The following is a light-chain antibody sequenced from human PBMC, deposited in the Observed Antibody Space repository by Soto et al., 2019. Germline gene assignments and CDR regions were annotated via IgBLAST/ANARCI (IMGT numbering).Light chain of an antibody. CDR3: QHYNSYSEA. CDR2: KAS. V-gene: IGKV1-5*03. CDR1: QTISSW. J-gene: IGKJ1*01. Sequence: DIQRTQSPSTRSGCVGDRVTITCRASQTISSWLAWYQQKPGKAPKLLIYKASTLKSGVPSRFSGSGSGTEFTLTISSLQPDDFATYYCQHYNSYSEAFGQGTKVDIK.